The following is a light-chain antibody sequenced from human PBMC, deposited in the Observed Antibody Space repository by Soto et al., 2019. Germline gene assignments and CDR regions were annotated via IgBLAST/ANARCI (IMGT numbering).Light chain of an antibody. CDR1: TSNIGAGFD. CDR3: QSYDSSLSGSV. J-gene: IGLJ3*02. Sequence: QSVLTQPPSVSGAPGQRVTISCSGSTSNIGAGFDVQWYQQLPGTAPKLLIYGNNNRPSGVPDRFSGSKSGTSASLAITGLQGEDESHYYCQSYDSSLSGSVFGGGTKLT. CDR2: GNN. V-gene: IGLV1-40*01.